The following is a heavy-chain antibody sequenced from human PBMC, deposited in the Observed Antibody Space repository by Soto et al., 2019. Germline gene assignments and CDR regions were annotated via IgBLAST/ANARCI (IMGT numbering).Heavy chain of an antibody. V-gene: IGHV1-69*13. CDR1: GGTFSSYA. CDR3: ARTHSITIFGVVTLGWFDP. J-gene: IGHJ5*02. D-gene: IGHD3-3*01. Sequence: GASVKVSFKASGGTFSSYAISWLRQAPGQGLEWMGGIIPIFGTANYAQKFQGRVTITANESTSTAYMELSSLRSEDTAVYYCARTHSITIFGVVTLGWFDPWGQGTLVTVSS. CDR2: IIPIFGTA.